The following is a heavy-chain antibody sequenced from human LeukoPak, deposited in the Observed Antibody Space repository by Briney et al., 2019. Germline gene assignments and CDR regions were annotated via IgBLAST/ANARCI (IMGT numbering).Heavy chain of an antibody. CDR1: GITFSSYS. D-gene: IGHD3-10*01. CDR2: ISSSSSYI. Sequence: GGSLRLSCAASGITFSSYSMNWVRQAPGKGLEWVSSISSSSSYIYYADSVKGRFTISRDNAKNSLYPQMNSLRAEDTAVYYCARDRGSGPIDYWGQGTLVTVSS. CDR3: ARDRGSGPIDY. J-gene: IGHJ4*02. V-gene: IGHV3-21*01.